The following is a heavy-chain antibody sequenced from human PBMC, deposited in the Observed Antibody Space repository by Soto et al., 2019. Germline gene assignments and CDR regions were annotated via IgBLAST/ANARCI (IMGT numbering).Heavy chain of an antibody. J-gene: IGHJ4*02. Sequence: PAGSLRLSCAASGFTFSSYAMSWVRQAPGKGLEWVSAISGSGGSTYYADSVKGRFTISRDNSKNTLYLQMNSLRAEDTAVYYCAKGYYDSSGYYENYFDYWGQGTLVTVSS. CDR3: AKGYYDSSGYYENYFDY. D-gene: IGHD3-22*01. V-gene: IGHV3-23*01. CDR2: ISGSGGST. CDR1: GFTFSSYA.